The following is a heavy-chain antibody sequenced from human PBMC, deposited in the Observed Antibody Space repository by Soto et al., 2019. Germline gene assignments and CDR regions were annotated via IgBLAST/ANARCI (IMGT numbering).Heavy chain of an antibody. CDR1: EFTFPDYL. V-gene: IGHV3-74*01. CDR3: ANGQLERPDEGYYYYYYGMDV. Sequence: PGGSLILSCASYEFTFPDYLMHCVRQAPGSGLVWVSRISSDGTTTNYADTGKGRFTISRDNSKNTLYLQMNSLRAEDTAVYYCANGQLERPDEGYYYYYYGMDVWGQGT. J-gene: IGHJ6*02. CDR2: ISSDGTTT. D-gene: IGHD1-1*01.